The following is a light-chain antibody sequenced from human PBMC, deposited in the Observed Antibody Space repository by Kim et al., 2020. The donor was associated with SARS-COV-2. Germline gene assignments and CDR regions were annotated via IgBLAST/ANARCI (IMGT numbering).Light chain of an antibody. CDR3: QQYNKWPPWT. J-gene: IGKJ1*01. V-gene: IGKV3-15*01. CDR2: SAS. Sequence: SPGERATLACRASQSVSRNLAWYQQKPGQAPRLLIYSASTRATGVPARFSGRGSGTEFTLTISSLQSEDLAVYYCQQYNKWPPWTFGQGTKVDIK. CDR1: QSVSRN.